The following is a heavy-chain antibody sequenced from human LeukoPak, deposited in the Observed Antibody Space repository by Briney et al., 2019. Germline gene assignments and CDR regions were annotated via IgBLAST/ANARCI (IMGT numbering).Heavy chain of an antibody. D-gene: IGHD2-15*01. CDR1: GYTFTTYD. CDR3: ARVGGYCGRISCPYYFDY. V-gene: IGHV1-8*01. Sequence: GASVKVSCKASGYTFTTYDINWVRQATGQGLEWMGWMNPNSGNTGYAQKFQGRVTMTRNTSISTAYMELSSLRSEDTAVYYCARVGGYCGRISCPYYFDYWGQGSLVAVSS. J-gene: IGHJ4*02. CDR2: MNPNSGNT.